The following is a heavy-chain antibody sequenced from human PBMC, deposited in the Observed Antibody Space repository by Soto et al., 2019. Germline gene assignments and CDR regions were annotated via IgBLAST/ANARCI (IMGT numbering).Heavy chain of an antibody. CDR3: VPLREWEVLGFTY. Sequence: GGSLRLSCAASGFSFSDHYMDWVRQAPGKGLEWVGRSRDKAKSYTTDYAASVKGRFRISRDDSQNSLYLQMNSLKIEDTAVYYCVPLREWEVLGFTYWGQGTLVTVSS. J-gene: IGHJ4*02. V-gene: IGHV3-72*01. CDR2: SRDKAKSYTT. CDR1: GFSFSDHY. D-gene: IGHD1-26*01.